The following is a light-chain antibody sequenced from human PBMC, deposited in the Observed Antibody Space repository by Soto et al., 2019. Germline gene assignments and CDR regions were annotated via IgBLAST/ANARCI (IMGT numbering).Light chain of an antibody. CDR3: QQANSFPFT. V-gene: IGKV1D-12*01. CDR2: AAS. J-gene: IGKJ3*01. Sequence: DIQMTQSPSSVSASVGDRVTITCRASQDISSWLAWYQQKPGKAPKLLIYAASSLQSGVPSRFSGSGFGTDFTLTISSLQPEDFATYYCQQANSFPFTFGPGTKVDIK. CDR1: QDISSW.